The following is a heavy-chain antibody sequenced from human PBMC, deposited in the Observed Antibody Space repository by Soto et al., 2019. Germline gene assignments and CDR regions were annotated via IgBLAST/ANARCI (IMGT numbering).Heavy chain of an antibody. J-gene: IGHJ4*02. D-gene: IGHD1-1*01. V-gene: IGHV3-7*01. CDR3: ARTGDGHHDFLDY. CDR2: IDQDGNED. Sequence: PGGSLRLSCAASGFTFSSYWMNWVRQAPGKGLEWVANIDQDGNEDNLLDSVKGRFTISRDNAKNSLFLQMNSLRVDDTAVYYCARTGDGHHDFLDYWGQGALVTVSS. CDR1: GFTFSSYW.